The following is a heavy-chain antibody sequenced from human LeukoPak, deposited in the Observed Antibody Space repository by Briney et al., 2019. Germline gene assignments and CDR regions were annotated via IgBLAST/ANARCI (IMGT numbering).Heavy chain of an antibody. CDR2: ISAYNGNT. D-gene: IGHD4-23*01. J-gene: IGHJ3*02. CDR3: ARWAVTTVVTGAFDI. Sequence: GASVKVSFKASGYTFTSYGISWVRQAPGQGLEWMGWISAYNGNTNYAQKLQGRVTMTTDTSTSTAYMELRSLRSDDTAVYYCARWAVTTVVTGAFDIWGQGTMVTVSS. V-gene: IGHV1-18*01. CDR1: GYTFTSYG.